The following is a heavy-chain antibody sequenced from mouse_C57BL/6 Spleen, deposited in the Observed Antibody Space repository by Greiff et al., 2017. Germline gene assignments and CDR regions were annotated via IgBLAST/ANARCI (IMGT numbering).Heavy chain of an antibody. CDR2: IDPENGDT. V-gene: IGHV14-4*01. D-gene: IGHD1-1*01. CDR1: GFNIKDDY. J-gene: IGHJ3*01. Sequence: VQLKQSGAELVRPGASVKLSCTASGFNIKDDYMHWVKQRPEQGLEWIGWIDPENGDTEYASKFQGKATITADTSSNTAYLQLSSLTSEDTAVYYCTTTPYYGSGGFAYWGQGTLVTVSA. CDR3: TTTPYYGSGGFAY.